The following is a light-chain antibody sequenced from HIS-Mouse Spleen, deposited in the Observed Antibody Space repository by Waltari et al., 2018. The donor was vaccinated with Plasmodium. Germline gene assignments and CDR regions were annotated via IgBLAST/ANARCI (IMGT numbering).Light chain of an antibody. V-gene: IGKV3-11*01. CDR2: DAS. CDR1: QSVSSY. CDR3: QQRSNWPLT. Sequence: EIVLTQSPATLSLSPGERATLSCRASQSVSSYLAWYQQKPGQAPRLLIYDASNRATGIPARLSGSGSGTDFTLTISSQEPEDFAVYYCQQRSNWPLTFGGGTKVEIK. J-gene: IGKJ4*01.